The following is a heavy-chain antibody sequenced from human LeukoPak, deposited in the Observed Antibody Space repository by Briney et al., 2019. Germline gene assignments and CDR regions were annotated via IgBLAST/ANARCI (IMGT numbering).Heavy chain of an antibody. D-gene: IGHD2-15*01. CDR1: GLTFSSYS. V-gene: IGHV3-21*01. Sequence: PGGSLRLSCAASGLTFSSYSMNWVRQAPGKGLEWVSSISSSTSYIYYVASVKGRFTISRDNAKSSLYLQMNSLRAEDTAVYYCARDSSASGYFDYWGQGTLVTVSS. CDR2: ISSSTSYI. CDR3: ARDSSASGYFDY. J-gene: IGHJ4*02.